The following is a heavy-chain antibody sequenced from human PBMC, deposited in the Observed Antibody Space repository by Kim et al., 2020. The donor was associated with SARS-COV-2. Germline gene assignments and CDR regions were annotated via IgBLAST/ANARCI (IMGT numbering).Heavy chain of an antibody. J-gene: IGHJ3*02. CDR2: IFASETT. D-gene: IGHD1-26*01. V-gene: IGHV3-66*02. CDR1: GLIVSDNY. Sequence: GGSLRLSCAASGLIVSDNYMSWVRQAPGKGLEWLSVIFASETTYYTDSVRGRFTISRDNSKNTVYLQMKSLRVEDTALYYCTRGPKWELDAFDIWGQGKKVNVSS. CDR3: TRGPKWELDAFDI.